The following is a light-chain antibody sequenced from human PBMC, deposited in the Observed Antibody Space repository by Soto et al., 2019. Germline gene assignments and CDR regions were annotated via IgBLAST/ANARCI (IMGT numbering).Light chain of an antibody. CDR3: SSFTTSTTLV. CDR1: NSDVGAYNY. V-gene: IGLV2-14*03. J-gene: IGLJ3*02. CDR2: DVS. Sequence: QSVLTQPASVSGSPGQSITISCAGSNSDVGAYNYVSWYQQHPGKAPKLIIFDVSNRPSGVSDRFSASKSGNTASLTISGLPAEDEADYYCSSFTTSTTLVFGGGTKLTVL.